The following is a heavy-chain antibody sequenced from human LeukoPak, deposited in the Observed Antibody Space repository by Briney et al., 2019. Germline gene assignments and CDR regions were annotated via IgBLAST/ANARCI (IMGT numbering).Heavy chain of an antibody. CDR3: ARVAASGNCSPCYFHRMDV. D-gene: IGHD2-15*01. Sequence: GESLKISCKGSECFFTTYLIGWVRQMPGKGLEWMGGIYPGDSNTRYSPSFQGQVTISADKSISTAYLQWSTPKASDTAIYYCARVAASGNCSPCYFHRMDVWGQGTTVTVSS. CDR1: ECFFTTYL. CDR2: IYPGDSNT. V-gene: IGHV5-51*01. J-gene: IGHJ6*02.